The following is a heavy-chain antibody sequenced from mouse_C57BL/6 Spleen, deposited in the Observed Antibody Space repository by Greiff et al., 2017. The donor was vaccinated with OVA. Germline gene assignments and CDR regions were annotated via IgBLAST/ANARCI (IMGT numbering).Heavy chain of an antibody. V-gene: IGHV3-6*01. CDR2: ISYDGSN. J-gene: IGHJ3*01. D-gene: IGHD3-2*02. CDR1: GYSITSGYY. CDR3: ARGRQLRLRPLFAY. Sequence: ESGPGLVKPSQSLSLTCSVTGYSITSGYYWNWIRQFPGNKLEWMGYISYDGSNNYNPSLKNRISITRDTSKNQFFLKLNSVTTEDTATYYCARGRQLRLRPLFAYWGQGTLVTVSA.